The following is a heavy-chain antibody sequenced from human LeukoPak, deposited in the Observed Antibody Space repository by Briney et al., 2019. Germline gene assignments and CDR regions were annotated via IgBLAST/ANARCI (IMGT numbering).Heavy chain of an antibody. CDR2: IIPIFGTA. J-gene: IGHJ4*02. CDR1: GGTFSSYA. V-gene: IGHV1-69*13. Sequence: ASVKVSCKASGGTFSSYAISWVRQAPGQGLEWMGGIIPIFGTANYAQKFQGRVTITADESTSTAYMELSSLRSEDTAVYYCASGTAGGYSYGSFDYWGQGTLVTVSS. CDR3: ASGTAGGYSYGSFDY. D-gene: IGHD5-18*01.